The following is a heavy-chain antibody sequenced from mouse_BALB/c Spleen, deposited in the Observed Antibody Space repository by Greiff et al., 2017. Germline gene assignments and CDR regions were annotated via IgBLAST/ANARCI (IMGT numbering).Heavy chain of an antibody. CDR3: ARDRYDVRDYAMDY. J-gene: IGHJ4*01. CDR2: ISDGGSYT. CDR1: GFTFSDYY. Sequence: DVMLVESGGGLVKPGGSLKLSCAASGFTFSDYYMYWVRQTPEKRLEWVATISDGGSYTYYPDSVKGRFTISRDNAKNNLYLQMSSLKSEDTAMYYCARDRYDVRDYAMDYWGQGTSVTVSS. D-gene: IGHD2-14*01. V-gene: IGHV5-4*02.